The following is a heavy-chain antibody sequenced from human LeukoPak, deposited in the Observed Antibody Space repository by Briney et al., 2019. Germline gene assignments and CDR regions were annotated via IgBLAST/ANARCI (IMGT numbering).Heavy chain of an antibody. V-gene: IGHV1-2*02. CDR3: ARGTTVNGRTFDY. J-gene: IGHJ4*02. D-gene: IGHD4-11*01. Sequence: ASVKVSCKASGYTFTGYYMHWVRQAPGHGLEWMGWINPNSGGTNYAQKFQGRVTMTRDTSISTAYMELSRLRSDDTAVYYCARGTTVNGRTFDYWGQGTLVTVSS. CDR1: GYTFTGYY. CDR2: INPNSGGT.